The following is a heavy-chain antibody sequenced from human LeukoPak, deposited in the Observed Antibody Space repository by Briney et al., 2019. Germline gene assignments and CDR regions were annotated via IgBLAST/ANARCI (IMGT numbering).Heavy chain of an antibody. CDR1: GFTFSDYY. J-gene: IGHJ6*03. CDR2: ISSSGSTI. D-gene: IGHD6-6*01. CDR3: ATSPPGAGYYYYYYMDV. Sequence: PGGSLRLSCAASGFTFSDYYMSWIRQAPGKGLEWVSYISSSGSTIYHADSVKGRFTISRDNAKNSLYLQMNSLRAEDTAVYYCATSPPGAGYYYYYYMDVWGKGTTVTVSS. V-gene: IGHV3-11*01.